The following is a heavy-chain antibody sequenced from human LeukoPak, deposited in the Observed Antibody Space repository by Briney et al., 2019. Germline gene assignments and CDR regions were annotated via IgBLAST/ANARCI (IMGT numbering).Heavy chain of an antibody. J-gene: IGHJ4*02. CDR1: GGSFSGYY. D-gene: IGHD4-17*01. Sequence: SETLSLTCAVYGGSFSGYYWSWIRQPPGKGLEWIGEINHSGSTNYNPSLKSRVTISVDTSENQFSLKLSSVTAADTAVYYCARDVTRRIRKYYFDYWGQGTLVTVSS. CDR2: INHSGST. CDR3: ARDVTRRIRKYYFDY. V-gene: IGHV4-34*01.